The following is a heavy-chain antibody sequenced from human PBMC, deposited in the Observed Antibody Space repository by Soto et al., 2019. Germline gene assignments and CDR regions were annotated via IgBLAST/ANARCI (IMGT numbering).Heavy chain of an antibody. CDR3: ARDRQYSSGWYVDY. CDR2: IYYSGST. D-gene: IGHD6-19*01. J-gene: IGHJ4*02. V-gene: IGHV4-30-4*01. CDR1: GGSISSGDYY. Sequence: PSETLSLTCTVSGGSISSGDYYWSWIRQPPGKGLEWIGYIYYSGSTYYNPSLKSRVTISVDTSKNQFSQKLSSVTAADTAVYYCARDRQYSSGWYVDYWGQGTLVTVSS.